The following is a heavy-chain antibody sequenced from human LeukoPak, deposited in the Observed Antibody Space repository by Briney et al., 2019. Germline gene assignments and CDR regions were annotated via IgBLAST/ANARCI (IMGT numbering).Heavy chain of an antibody. CDR3: AKDVSYGPGSFDY. D-gene: IGHD5-18*01. CDR2: ISGSGGST. Sequence: GGSLRLSCAASGSSYGMHWVRQAPGKGLEWVSAISGSGGSTYYADSVKGRFTISRDNSKNTLYLQMNSLRAEDTAVYYCAKDVSYGPGSFDYWGQGTLVTVSS. CDR1: GSSYG. V-gene: IGHV3-23*01. J-gene: IGHJ4*02.